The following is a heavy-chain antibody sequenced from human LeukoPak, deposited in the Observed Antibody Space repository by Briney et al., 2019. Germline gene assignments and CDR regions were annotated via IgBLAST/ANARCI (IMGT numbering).Heavy chain of an antibody. D-gene: IGHD3-3*01. CDR3: ASGADYDFWSGYLSPLGY. CDR1: GYTFTSYY. CDR2: INPSGGST. J-gene: IGHJ4*02. Sequence: ASVKVSCKASGYTFTSYYMHWVRQAPGQGLEWMGIINPSGGSTSYAQKFQGRVTMTRDTSTSTVYMELSSLRSEDTAVYYCASGADYDFWSGYLSPLGYWGQGTLVTVSS. V-gene: IGHV1-46*01.